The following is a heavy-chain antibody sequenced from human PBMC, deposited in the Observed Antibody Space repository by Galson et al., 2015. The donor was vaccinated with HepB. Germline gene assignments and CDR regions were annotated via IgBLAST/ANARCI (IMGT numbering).Heavy chain of an antibody. CDR1: GYSFSIYW. CDR2: IYPGDSNT. CDR3: ARRSGGYDLN. D-gene: IGHD5-12*01. Sequence: QSGAEVKKPGESLKISCQASGYSFSIYWIAWVRQMPGKGLEWMGIIYPGDSNTKYSPSFQGQVTFSADESTSTAYLQWSSLKASDTAMYYCARRSGGYDLNWGQGTQVTVSS. J-gene: IGHJ4*02. V-gene: IGHV5-51*03.